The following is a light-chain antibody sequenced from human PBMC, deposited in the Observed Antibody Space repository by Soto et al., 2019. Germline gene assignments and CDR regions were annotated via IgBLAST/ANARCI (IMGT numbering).Light chain of an antibody. CDR1: QSVSSNY. V-gene: IGKV3-20*01. CDR2: GAS. Sequence: EIVLTLPPGTLSLSTGERATLSCRASQSVSSNYLAWYQQKPGQAPRLLIYGASSRATGIPDRFSGSGSGTDFTLTISRLEPEDFAVYYCQQYGSSPMTFGQGTRLEI. J-gene: IGKJ5*01. CDR3: QQYGSSPMT.